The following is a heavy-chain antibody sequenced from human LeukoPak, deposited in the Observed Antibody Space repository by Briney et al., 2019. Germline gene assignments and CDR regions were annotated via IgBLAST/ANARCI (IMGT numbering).Heavy chain of an antibody. CDR3: AKTYYDFWSGYPKYNWFDP. CDR1: GFTFSSYA. V-gene: IGHV3-23*01. CDR2: ISGSGGST. Sequence: PGGSLRLSCAASGFTFSSYAMSWVRQAPGKGLEWVSAISGSGGSTYYADSVKGRFTISRDNSKNTLYPQMNSLRAEDTAVYYCAKTYYDFWSGYPKYNWFDPWGQGTLVTVSS. J-gene: IGHJ5*02. D-gene: IGHD3-3*01.